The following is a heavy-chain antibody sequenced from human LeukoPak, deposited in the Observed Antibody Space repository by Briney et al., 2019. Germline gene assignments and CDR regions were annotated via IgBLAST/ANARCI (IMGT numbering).Heavy chain of an antibody. J-gene: IGHJ4*02. D-gene: IGHD2-2*01. CDR2: IGGSGGYT. CDR1: GFTFSSYA. CDR3: AKSTRYSDRGCDY. Sequence: GGSLRLSCAASGFTFSSYAMSWVRQAPGKGLEWVSGIGGSGGYTYYADSVKGRFTISRDNSKNTLYLQMNSLRAEDTAVYYCAKSTRYSDRGCDYWGQGTLVTVSS. V-gene: IGHV3-23*01.